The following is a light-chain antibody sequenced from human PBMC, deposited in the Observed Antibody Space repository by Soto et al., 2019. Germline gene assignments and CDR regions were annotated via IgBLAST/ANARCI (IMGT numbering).Light chain of an antibody. CDR1: TFGRTS. CDR2: DDS. V-gene: IGLV3-21*02. Sequence: SYDLTQPPAVSVAPGQTASIACGGNTFGRTSVHWYQQKPGQAPVLVVYDDSDRPSGIPERFSGSNSGNTATLTISRVEAGDEADYYCQVWDTSSDHPWVFGTGTKVTVL. CDR3: QVWDTSSDHPWV. J-gene: IGLJ1*01.